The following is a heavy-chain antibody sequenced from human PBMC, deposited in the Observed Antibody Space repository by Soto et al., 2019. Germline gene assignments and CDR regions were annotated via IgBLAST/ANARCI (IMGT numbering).Heavy chain of an antibody. D-gene: IGHD3-16*02. V-gene: IGHV1-69*14. CDR1: GGSFSSYA. Sequence: QVQLVQSGAEVKKPGSSVKVSCKASGGSFSSYAFTWVRLAPGQGLECMGGIVPIFATPNYAQKLQGRVTITADRSTNTVYMELSSLTSEDTALYFCAREGRCRHFDYWGQGTLVTVSS. CDR2: IVPIFATP. J-gene: IGHJ4*02. CDR3: AREGRCRHFDY.